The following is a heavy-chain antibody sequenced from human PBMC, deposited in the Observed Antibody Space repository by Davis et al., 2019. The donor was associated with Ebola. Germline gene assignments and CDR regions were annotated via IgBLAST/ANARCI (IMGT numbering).Heavy chain of an antibody. CDR1: GYSFTDDG. J-gene: IGHJ4*02. CDR3: ARDVRGITGPSEY. CDR2: ISTYNGNT. D-gene: IGHD1-1*01. Sequence: AASVKVSCKAFGYSFTDDGISWVRQAPGQGLEWMGWISTYNGNTNYAQKVQGRITMTTDTSTSTAYMELRSLRSDDTARYYCARDVRGITGPSEYWGQGTLVTVSS. V-gene: IGHV1-18*01.